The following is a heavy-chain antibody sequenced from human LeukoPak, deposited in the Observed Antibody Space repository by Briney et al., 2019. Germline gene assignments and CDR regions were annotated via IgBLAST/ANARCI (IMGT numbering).Heavy chain of an antibody. CDR3: ARSYKDIVVVPAARRSAFDI. CDR2: INPNSGGT. J-gene: IGHJ3*02. D-gene: IGHD2-2*01. V-gene: IGHV1-2*02. CDR1: GYTFTGYY. Sequence: GASVKVSCKASGYTFTGYYMHWVRQAPGQGLEWMGWINPNSGGTNYAQKFQGRVTMTRDTSISTAYMELSRLRSDDTAVYYCARSYKDIVVVPAARRSAFDIWGQGTMVTVSS.